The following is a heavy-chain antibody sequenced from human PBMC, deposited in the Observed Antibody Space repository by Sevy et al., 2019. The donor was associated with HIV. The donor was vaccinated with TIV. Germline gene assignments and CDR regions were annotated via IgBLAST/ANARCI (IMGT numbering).Heavy chain of an antibody. CDR1: GGTFSSYA. V-gene: IGHV1-69*13. Sequence: ASVKVSCKASGGTFSSYAISWVRQAPGQGLEWMGGIIPIFGTANYAQKFQGRVTITADESTSTAYMELSSLRSEETAVYYCAWDRYCRSTSWCTLGVYFYYGMDVWGQGTTVTVSS. CDR2: IIPIFGTA. CDR3: AWDRYCRSTSWCTLGVYFYYGMDV. J-gene: IGHJ6*02. D-gene: IGHD2-2*01.